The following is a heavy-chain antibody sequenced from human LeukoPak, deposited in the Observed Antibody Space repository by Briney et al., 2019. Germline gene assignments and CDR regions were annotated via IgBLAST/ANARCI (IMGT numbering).Heavy chain of an antibody. D-gene: IGHD1-7*01. CDR1: GFTFSSYA. CDR2: ISGSGGST. V-gene: IGHV3-23*01. J-gene: IGHJ6*03. Sequence: GGSLRLSCAASGFTFSSYAMSWVRQAPGKGLEWVLAISGSGGSTYYADSVKGRFTISRDNSKNTLYLQMNSLRAEDTAVYYCAKSPPITGTTGYYYYYMDVWGKGTTVTVSS. CDR3: AKSPPITGTTGYYYYYMDV.